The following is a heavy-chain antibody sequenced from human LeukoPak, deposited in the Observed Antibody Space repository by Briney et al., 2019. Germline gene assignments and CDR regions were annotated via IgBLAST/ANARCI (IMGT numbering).Heavy chain of an antibody. J-gene: IGHJ4*02. D-gene: IGHD3-3*01. Sequence: GGSLRLSCAASGFTFSSYSMNWVRQAPGKRLQWVSTIVRAGSRDYEDSVRGRCSISRDDSKNILSLQMTNLRAEDTAVYYCARDFYDFWGGYWVWGQGTLVTVSS. CDR2: IVRAGSR. CDR1: GFTFSSYS. V-gene: IGHV3-53*01. CDR3: ARDFYDFWGGYWV.